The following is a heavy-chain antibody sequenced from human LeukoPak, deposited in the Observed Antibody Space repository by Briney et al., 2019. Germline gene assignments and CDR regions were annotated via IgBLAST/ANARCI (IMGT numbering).Heavy chain of an antibody. CDR2: INPNSGGT. V-gene: IGHV1-2*06. Sequence: ASVKVSCKASGYTFTGYYMHWVRQAPGQGLEWMGRINPNSGGTNYAQKFQGRVTMTRDTSISTAYMELSRLRSDDTAVYYCARVRRSSLYYFDCWGQGTLVTVSS. CDR3: ARVRRSSLYYFDC. CDR1: GYTFTGYY. J-gene: IGHJ4*02.